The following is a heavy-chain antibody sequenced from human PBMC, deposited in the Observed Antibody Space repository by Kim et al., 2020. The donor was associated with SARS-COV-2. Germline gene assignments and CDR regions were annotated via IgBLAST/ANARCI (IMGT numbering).Heavy chain of an antibody. D-gene: IGHD2-2*01. J-gene: IGHJ4*02. CDR3: AKGVCSSTSCYGVVTALDY. V-gene: IGHV3-9*01. Sequence: GRFTISRDNAKNSLDLQMNSLRAEDTALYYCAKGVCSSTSCYGVVTALDYWGQGTLVTVSS.